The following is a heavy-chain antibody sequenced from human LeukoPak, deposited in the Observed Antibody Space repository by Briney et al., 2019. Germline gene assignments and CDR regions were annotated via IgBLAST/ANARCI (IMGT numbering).Heavy chain of an antibody. CDR1: GFTVSSNY. CDR3: AREGNYYDSSGYYSFDY. Sequence: GGSLRLSCAASGFTVSSNYMSWVRQAPGKGLEWVSVIYSGGSTYYADSVKGRFTISRDNSKNTLYLQMNSLRAEDAAVYYCAREGNYYDSSGYYSFDYWGQGTLVTVSS. D-gene: IGHD3-22*01. V-gene: IGHV3-53*01. CDR2: IYSGGST. J-gene: IGHJ4*02.